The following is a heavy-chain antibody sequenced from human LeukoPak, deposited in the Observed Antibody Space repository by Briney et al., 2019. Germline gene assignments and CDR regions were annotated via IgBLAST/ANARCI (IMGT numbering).Heavy chain of an antibody. D-gene: IGHD5-18*01. CDR2: IYYSGST. CDR3: ARREYSYGRTFDY. CDR1: GGSISSSSYY. Sequence: SETLSLTCTVSGGSISSSSYYWGWIRQPPGKGLEWIGSIYYSGSTYYNPSLKSRVTISVGTSKNQFSLKLSSVTAADTAVYYCARREYSYGRTFDYWGQGTLVTVSS. V-gene: IGHV4-39*01. J-gene: IGHJ4*02.